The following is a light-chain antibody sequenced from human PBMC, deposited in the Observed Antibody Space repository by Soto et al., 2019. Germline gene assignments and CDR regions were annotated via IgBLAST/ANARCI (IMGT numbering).Light chain of an antibody. CDR3: QVWDSSSDHHV. Sequence: SYALTQSPSVSVAPGQTASITCGGNNIASKSVHWYQQRPGQAPVLVVHDDSDRPSGIPERFSGSNSGNTATLTITRVEAGDEADYYCQVWDSSSDHHVFGAGTKVTVL. J-gene: IGLJ1*01. CDR1: NIASKS. V-gene: IGLV3-21*02. CDR2: DDS.